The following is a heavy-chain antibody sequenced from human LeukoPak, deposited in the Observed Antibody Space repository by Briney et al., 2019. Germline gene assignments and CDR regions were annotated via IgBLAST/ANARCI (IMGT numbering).Heavy chain of an antibody. CDR2: IYSGGST. D-gene: IGHD4-17*01. V-gene: IGHV3-53*01. CDR1: GFTVSSNY. J-gene: IGHJ1*01. CDR3: ATGVGYGDYVTEYFQH. Sequence: GGSLRLSCAASGFTVSSNYMSWVRQAPGKGLEWVSVIYSGGSTYYADSVKGRFTISRDNSKNTLYLQMNSLRAEDTAVYYCATGVGYGDYVTEYFQHWGQGTLVTVSS.